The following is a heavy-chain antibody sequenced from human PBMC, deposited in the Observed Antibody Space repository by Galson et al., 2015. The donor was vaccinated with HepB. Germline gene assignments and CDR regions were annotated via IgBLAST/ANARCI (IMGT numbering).Heavy chain of an antibody. Sequence: SVKVSCKASGGTFSSYAISWVRQAPGQGLEWVGGIIPIFGTANYAQKFQGRVTITADESTSTAYMELSSLRSEDTAVYYCARYDYIWRSPDYWGQGTLVTVSS. CDR3: ARYDYIWRSPDY. CDR2: IIPIFGTA. D-gene: IGHD3-16*01. J-gene: IGHJ4*02. CDR1: GGTFSSYA. V-gene: IGHV1-69*13.